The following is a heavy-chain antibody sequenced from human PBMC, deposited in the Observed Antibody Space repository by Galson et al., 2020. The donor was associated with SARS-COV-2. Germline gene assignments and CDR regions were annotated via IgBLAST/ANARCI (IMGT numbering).Heavy chain of an antibody. CDR1: GGSISSSSYY. D-gene: IGHD3-22*01. J-gene: IGHJ5*02. CDR2: IYYSGST. CDR3: ARHPPPRDSSGYYGAVWFDP. V-gene: IGHV4-39*01. Sequence: SETLSLTCTVSGGSISSSSYYWGWIRQPPGKGLEWIGSIYYSGSTYYNPSLKSRVTISVDTSKNQFSLKLSSVTAADTAVYYCARHPPPRDSSGYYGAVWFDPWGQGTLVTVSS.